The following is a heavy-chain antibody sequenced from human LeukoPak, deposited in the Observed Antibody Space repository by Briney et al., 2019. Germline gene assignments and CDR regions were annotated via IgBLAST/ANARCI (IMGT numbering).Heavy chain of an antibody. CDR3: ARRSFRDSSGYQY. J-gene: IGHJ4*02. V-gene: IGHV4-39*01. D-gene: IGHD3-22*01. CDR2: IYYSGST. CDR1: GGSISSSSYY. Sequence: SENLSLTCTVSGGSISSSSYYWGWIRQPRGKGLEWIGSIYYSGSTYYNPSLKSLIAISVDTSKNQCSLKLSSVTAAHTAVYYCARRSFRDSSGYQYWGQGTLVTVSS.